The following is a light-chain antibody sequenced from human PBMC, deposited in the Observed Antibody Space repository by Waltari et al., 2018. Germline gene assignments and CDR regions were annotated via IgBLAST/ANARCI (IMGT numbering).Light chain of an antibody. CDR2: DAS. Sequence: EIVLTQSPATLSLSPGESANLSDRASQSVSSYLAWYQQKPGQAPRLLIYDASNRATCIPARFSGSGSGTDFTLSISSLEPEDFAVYYCHQRANWPWTFGHGTKVEIK. CDR3: HQRANWPWT. J-gene: IGKJ1*01. CDR1: QSVSSY. V-gene: IGKV3-11*01.